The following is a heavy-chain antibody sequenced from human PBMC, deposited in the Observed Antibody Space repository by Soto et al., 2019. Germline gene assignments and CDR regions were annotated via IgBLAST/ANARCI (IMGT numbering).Heavy chain of an antibody. J-gene: IGHJ6*02. CDR3: ARGGGLDV. Sequence: QVQLQESGPGLVKPSETLSLTCTVSGGSISSYYCSWIRQPPGKGLEWIGYIYYSGSTNYNPSLKSRVTISVDASKNQFSLKLGSVTAADTAVYYCARGGGLDVWGQGTTVTVSS. V-gene: IGHV4-59*01. D-gene: IGHD3-16*01. CDR1: GGSISSYY. CDR2: IYYSGST.